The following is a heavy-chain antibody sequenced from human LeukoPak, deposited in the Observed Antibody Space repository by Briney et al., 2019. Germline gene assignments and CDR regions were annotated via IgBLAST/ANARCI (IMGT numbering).Heavy chain of an antibody. CDR2: IIPIFGTA. CDR3: ARDKRALQFDY. CDR1: GGTFSSYA. J-gene: IGHJ4*02. D-gene: IGHD5-24*01. Sequence: SVKVSCKASGGTFSSYAISWVRQAPGQGLEWMGGIIPIFGTANYAQKFQGRVTMTTDTSTSTAYMELRSLRSDDTAVYYCARDKRALQFDYWGQGTLVTVSS. V-gene: IGHV1-69*05.